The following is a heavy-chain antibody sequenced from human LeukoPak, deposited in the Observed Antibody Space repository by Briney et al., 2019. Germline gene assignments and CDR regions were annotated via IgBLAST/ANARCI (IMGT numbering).Heavy chain of an antibody. V-gene: IGHV1-46*01. CDR2: RNPSGGST. Sequence: ASVKVSCTASGYTXINYYMHWVRQAPGQGLEWMGIRNPSGGSTSYAQKFQGRVTMSRDTSISTVYMELSRLSSDDTALSYCAREGVIGDGYNFFDYWGQGTLVTVSS. CDR1: GYTXINYY. CDR3: AREGVIGDGYNFFDY. D-gene: IGHD5-24*01. J-gene: IGHJ4*02.